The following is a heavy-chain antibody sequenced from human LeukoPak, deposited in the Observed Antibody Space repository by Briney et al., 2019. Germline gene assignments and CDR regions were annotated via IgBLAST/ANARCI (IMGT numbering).Heavy chain of an antibody. Sequence: GGSLRLSCAASGFTFSNYWMHWVRQAPGKGLVWVSRINTDGSSTTYADSVKGRFTISRDNAKNTLYLQMNSLSAEDTAVYYCARGYSSSYLIDYWGQGTLVTVSS. CDR1: GFTFSNYW. CDR2: INTDGSST. D-gene: IGHD6-6*01. J-gene: IGHJ4*02. CDR3: ARGYSSSYLIDY. V-gene: IGHV3-74*01.